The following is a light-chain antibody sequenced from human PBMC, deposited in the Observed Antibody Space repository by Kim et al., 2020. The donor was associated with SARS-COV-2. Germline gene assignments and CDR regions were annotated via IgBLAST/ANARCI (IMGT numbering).Light chain of an antibody. V-gene: IGLV2-18*02. CDR1: SSDISSYNR. Sequence: GQSVTISCTGTSSDISSYNRVSWYQQPPGTAPKLMIYEVSNRPSGVPDRFSGSRSGNTASLTISGLQAEDEASYYCFSYTSSTTWVFGGGTQLTVL. J-gene: IGLJ3*02. CDR3: FSYTSSTTWV. CDR2: EVS.